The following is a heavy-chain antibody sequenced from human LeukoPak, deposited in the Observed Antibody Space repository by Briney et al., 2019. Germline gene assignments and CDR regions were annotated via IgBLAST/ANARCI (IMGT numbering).Heavy chain of an antibody. D-gene: IGHD1-14*01. J-gene: IGHJ4*02. CDR2: TDGSNT. Sequence: GRSLRLSCAASGFTFTIYDIHWVRQAPGKGLEWVAVTDGSNTFYADSVKGRFSLSSDNSKNTLYLQMNSLRAEDTAVYYCAKDLIAGPPDYFDYWGQGTLVTVSS. CDR1: GFTFTIYD. CDR3: AKDLIAGPPDYFDY. V-gene: IGHV3-30*18.